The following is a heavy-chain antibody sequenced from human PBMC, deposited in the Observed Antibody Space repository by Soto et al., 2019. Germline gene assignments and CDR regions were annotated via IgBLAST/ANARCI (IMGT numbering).Heavy chain of an antibody. CDR3: AREGVATYYYYGMDV. CDR1: GYTFTRPG. J-gene: IGHJ6*01. CDR2: ISTYNGDT. D-gene: IGHD5-12*01. Sequence: QVQLVQSGAEVKKPGASVKVSCKASGYTFTRPGISWVRQAPGQGLEWMGWISTYNGDTNYAQTFQGRVTMTTDTSPSTVYMELRSLTSDDTAAYYCAREGVATYYYYGMDVWGQGTPVTVSS. V-gene: IGHV1-18*01.